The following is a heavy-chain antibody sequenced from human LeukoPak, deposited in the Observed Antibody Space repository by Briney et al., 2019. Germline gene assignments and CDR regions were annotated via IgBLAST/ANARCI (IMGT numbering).Heavy chain of an antibody. V-gene: IGHV1-69*13. CDR1: GGTFSSYA. CDR2: IIPIFGTA. CDR3: ARDVVTTGPYYYYGMDV. D-gene: IGHD4-17*01. Sequence: WASVKVSCKASGGTFSSYAISWVRQAPGQGLEWMGGIIPIFGTANYAQKFQGRVTITADESTSTAYMELRSLRSEDTAVYYCARDVVTTGPYYYYGMDVWGQGTTVTVSS. J-gene: IGHJ6*02.